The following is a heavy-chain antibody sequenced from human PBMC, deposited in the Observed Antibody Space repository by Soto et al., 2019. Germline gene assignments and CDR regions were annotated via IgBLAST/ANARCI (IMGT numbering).Heavy chain of an antibody. CDR3: ARGYSGSYSGFDY. V-gene: IGHV3-74*01. Sequence: GGSLRLSCAASGFTFSSYWVHWVRQAPGKGLVWVSRIYSDGSTTSYADSVRGRFTISRDNAKNTLYLQMNSLGAEDTAVYYCARGYSGSYSGFDYWGQGTLVTVS. J-gene: IGHJ4*02. CDR1: GFTFSSYW. D-gene: IGHD1-26*01. CDR2: IYSDGSTT.